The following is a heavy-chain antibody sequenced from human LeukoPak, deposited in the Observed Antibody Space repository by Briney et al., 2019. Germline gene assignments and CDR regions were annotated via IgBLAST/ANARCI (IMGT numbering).Heavy chain of an antibody. CDR3: ARAVAGTEGWFNS. CDR1: GDSVSSDSAT. D-gene: IGHD1-1*01. V-gene: IGHV6-1*01. CDR2: TYYRSKWYN. J-gene: IGHJ5*01. Sequence: SQTLSLTCAISGDSVSSDSATWNWIRQSPSRGLEWLGRTYYRSKWYNDYSAFVKSRIIINPDTSKNQFSLQLNSVTPGDTAVYYCARAVAGTEGWFNSWGQGTLVTVSS.